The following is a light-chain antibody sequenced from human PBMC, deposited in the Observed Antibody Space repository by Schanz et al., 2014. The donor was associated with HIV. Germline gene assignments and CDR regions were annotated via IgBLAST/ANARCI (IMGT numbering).Light chain of an antibody. CDR1: QSVSSSY. V-gene: IGKV3-20*01. J-gene: IGKJ1*01. CDR2: GAS. Sequence: EIVLTQSPGILSLYPGERATLSCRASQSVSSSYFAWYQQKPGQAPRLLIYGASSRATGIPDRFSGSGSGTDFTLTISRLEPEDFAVYYCQQYGSSPLFGQGTKVEIK. CDR3: QQYGSSPL.